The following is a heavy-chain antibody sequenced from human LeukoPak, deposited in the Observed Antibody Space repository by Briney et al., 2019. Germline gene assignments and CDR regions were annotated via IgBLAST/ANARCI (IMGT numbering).Heavy chain of an antibody. V-gene: IGHV3-23*01. CDR1: GFTFSSYG. J-gene: IGHJ4*02. D-gene: IGHD3-9*01. Sequence: PGGSLRLSCAASGFTFSSYGMHWVRQAPGKGLEWVSAISGSGGSTYYADSVKGRFTISRDNSKNTLYLQMNSLRAEDTAVYYCAKWPLLRYFDWQPIDYWGQGTLVTVSS. CDR3: AKWPLLRYFDWQPIDY. CDR2: ISGSGGST.